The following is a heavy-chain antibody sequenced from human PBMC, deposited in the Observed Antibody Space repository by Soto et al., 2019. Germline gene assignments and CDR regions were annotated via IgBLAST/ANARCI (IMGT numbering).Heavy chain of an antibody. V-gene: IGHV4-59*01. CDR3: AREKSRVIVGATGGMDV. Sequence: SETLSLTCTVSGGSISSYYWSWIRQPPGKGLEWIGYIYYSGSTNYNPSLKSRVTISVDTSKNQFSLKLSSVTAADTAVYYCAREKSRVIVGATGGMDVWGQGTTVTVSS. CDR1: GGSISSYY. CDR2: IYYSGST. J-gene: IGHJ6*02. D-gene: IGHD1-26*01.